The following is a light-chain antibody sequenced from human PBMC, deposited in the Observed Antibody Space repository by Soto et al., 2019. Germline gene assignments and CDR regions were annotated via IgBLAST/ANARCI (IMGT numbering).Light chain of an antibody. CDR3: QKYNSATLT. V-gene: IGKV2-40*01. CDR2: AAS. Sequence: DIVMTQTPLSLPVTPGEPASISCRSSQSLFDSDDGNTYLAWYQQKPGKIPNLLIYAASTLQAGVPSRFSGSGSGTDFNLTISSLQTEDVAAYDCQKYNSATLTFGGGTKVDIK. CDR1: QSLFDSDDGNTY. J-gene: IGKJ4*01.